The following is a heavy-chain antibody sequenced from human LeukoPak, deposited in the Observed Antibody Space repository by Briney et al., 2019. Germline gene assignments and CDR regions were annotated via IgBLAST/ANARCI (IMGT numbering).Heavy chain of an antibody. CDR2: ITNSGGTT. V-gene: IGHV3-23*01. Sequence: GGSLRLSCAASGFTFSTYAMSWVRLAPGKGLEGVSTITNSGGTTNYAESVKGRFTISRDNSKNTLYLQMNSLRVEDRAVYYCAKDGVAPGSSGDYFDYWGQGTLVTVSS. J-gene: IGHJ4*02. CDR1: GFTFSTYA. D-gene: IGHD3-10*01. CDR3: AKDGVAPGSSGDYFDY.